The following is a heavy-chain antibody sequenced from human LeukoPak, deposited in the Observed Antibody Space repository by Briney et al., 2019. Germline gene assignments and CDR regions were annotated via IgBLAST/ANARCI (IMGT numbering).Heavy chain of an antibody. J-gene: IGHJ4*02. CDR3: ARGGTGHIDY. D-gene: IGHD1-26*01. V-gene: IGHV4-59*08. CDR2: IYYSGST. CDR1: GGSISSYY. Sequence: SGTLSLTCTVSGGSISSYYWSWIRQPPGKGLEWIGYIYYSGSTNYNPSLKSRVTISVDTSKNQFSLKLSSVTAADTAVYYCARGGTGHIDYWGQGTLVTVSS.